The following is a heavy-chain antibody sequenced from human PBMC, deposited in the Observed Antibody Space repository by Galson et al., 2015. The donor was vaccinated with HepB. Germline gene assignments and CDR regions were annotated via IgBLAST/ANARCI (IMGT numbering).Heavy chain of an antibody. J-gene: IGHJ4*02. CDR2: ISGSGGTT. D-gene: IGHD7-27*01. Sequence: SLRLSCAASGFTFSSYAMSWVRQAPGKGLQWVSVISGSGGTTSYADSVKGRLTISRDNSKNTLYLQMNSLRAEDTALYYCAKVGAELGIGGDIDYWGQGTLVTVSS. CDR3: AKVGAELGIGGDIDY. V-gene: IGHV3-23*01. CDR1: GFTFSSYA.